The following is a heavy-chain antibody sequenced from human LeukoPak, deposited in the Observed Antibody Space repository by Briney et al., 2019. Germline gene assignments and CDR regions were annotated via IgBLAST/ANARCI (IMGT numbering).Heavy chain of an antibody. V-gene: IGHV3-11*04. D-gene: IGHD2-15*01. Sequence: GGSLRLSCAASGFTFSDYYMSWIRQAPGKGLEWVSYISSSGSTIYYADSVKGRFTISRDNAKNSLYLQMNSLRAEDTAVYYCARVWGYCSGGTCYSIPFDYWGPGTLVTVSS. J-gene: IGHJ4*02. CDR3: ARVWGYCSGGTCYSIPFDY. CDR1: GFTFSDYY. CDR2: ISSSGSTI.